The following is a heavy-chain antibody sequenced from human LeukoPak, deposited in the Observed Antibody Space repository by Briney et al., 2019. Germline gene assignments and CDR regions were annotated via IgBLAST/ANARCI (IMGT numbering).Heavy chain of an antibody. D-gene: IGHD6-19*01. V-gene: IGHV1-69*06. Sequence: GSSVKVSCKGSGGTFSSYAISWVRQAPGDGLGLMGGISPFFGTANYAQKFQGRVTITADKSTSTAYMELSSLRSEDTAVYYCARVQMSSSSGWYGVDPWGQGTLVTVPS. CDR1: GGTFSSYA. CDR2: ISPFFGTA. J-gene: IGHJ5*02. CDR3: ARVQMSSSSGWYGVDP.